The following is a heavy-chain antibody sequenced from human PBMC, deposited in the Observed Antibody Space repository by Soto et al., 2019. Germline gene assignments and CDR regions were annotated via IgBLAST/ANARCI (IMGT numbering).Heavy chain of an antibody. V-gene: IGHV1-18*01. Sequence: QVQLVQSGAEVKKPGASVKVSCKASGSTCTSPGIIWVRQAPGQGREWRGWISASNGNTNYAQKLQGRVTMTTDTSTSKAYLELRSLRSDDTAVYYCARLRGKYAFEIWGQGTMVTVSS. J-gene: IGHJ3*02. CDR2: ISASNGNT. CDR1: GSTCTSPG. D-gene: IGHD3-10*01. CDR3: ARLRGKYAFEI.